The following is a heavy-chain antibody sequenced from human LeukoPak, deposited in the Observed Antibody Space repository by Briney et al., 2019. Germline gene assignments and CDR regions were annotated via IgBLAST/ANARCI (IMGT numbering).Heavy chain of an antibody. CDR2: IYYSGST. Sequence: SETLSLTCTVSGGSISSGDYYWSWIRQPPGKGLEWIGYIYYSGSTYYNPSLKSRVTISVDTSKNQFSLKLSSVTAADTAVYYCAGEDIVVVPAYFDYWGQGTLVTVSS. V-gene: IGHV4-30-4*01. J-gene: IGHJ4*02. D-gene: IGHD2-2*01. CDR3: AGEDIVVVPAYFDY. CDR1: GGSISSGDYY.